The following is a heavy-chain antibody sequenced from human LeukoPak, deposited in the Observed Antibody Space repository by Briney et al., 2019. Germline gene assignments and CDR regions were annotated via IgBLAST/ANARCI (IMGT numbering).Heavy chain of an antibody. D-gene: IGHD1-1*01. CDR3: ARATRSTTSDAFDI. CDR2: MNPNSGNT. CDR1: GYTFTSYD. J-gene: IGHJ3*02. V-gene: IGHV1-8*03. Sequence: ASVKVSCKASGYTFTSYDINWVRQATGQGLEWMGWMNPNSGNTGYAQKFQGRVTITRNTSISTAYMELSSLRSEDTAVYYCARATRSTTSDAFDIWGQGTMVTASS.